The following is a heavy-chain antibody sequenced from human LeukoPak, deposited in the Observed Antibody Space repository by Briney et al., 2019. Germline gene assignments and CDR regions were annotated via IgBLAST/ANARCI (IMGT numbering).Heavy chain of an antibody. CDR1: GLTVSSSY. CDR2: INNGGNI. Sequence: GGSLRLSCAASGLTVSSSYMSWVRQTPGKGLEWVSVINNGGNIHYSDSVKGRFTISRDNSKNTLYLQMNSLRVEDTAIYYCARDHCPDGVCAWGQGTLVTVSS. CDR3: ARDHCPDGVCA. V-gene: IGHV3-53*01. D-gene: IGHD2-8*01. J-gene: IGHJ5*02.